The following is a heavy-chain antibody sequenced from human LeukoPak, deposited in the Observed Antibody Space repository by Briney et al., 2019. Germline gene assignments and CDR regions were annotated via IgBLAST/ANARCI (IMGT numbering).Heavy chain of an antibody. J-gene: IGHJ4*02. Sequence: GGSLRLSCAASGFTFSSYAMHWVRQAPGKGLEWVAFIRYDGRNKYYADSVKGRFTISRDNSKNTLYLQMDSLRAEDTSVYYCAKDLGDSGPTPDSDYWGQGTLVTVSS. V-gene: IGHV3-30*02. D-gene: IGHD1-26*01. CDR1: GFTFSSYA. CDR2: IRYDGRNK. CDR3: AKDLGDSGPTPDSDY.